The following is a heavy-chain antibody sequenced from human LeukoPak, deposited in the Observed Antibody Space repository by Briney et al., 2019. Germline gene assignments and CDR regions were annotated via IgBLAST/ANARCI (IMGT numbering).Heavy chain of an antibody. CDR2: IIPILGIA. CDR3: ARSVVVTAPFDY. V-gene: IGHV1-69*02. Sequence: SVKVSCKASGGTFSSYTISWVRQAPGQGLEWMGRIIPILGIANYAQKFQGRVTITADKSTGTACMELSSLRSEDTAVYYCARSVVVTAPFDYWGQGTLVTVSS. CDR1: GGTFSSYT. J-gene: IGHJ4*02. D-gene: IGHD2-21*02.